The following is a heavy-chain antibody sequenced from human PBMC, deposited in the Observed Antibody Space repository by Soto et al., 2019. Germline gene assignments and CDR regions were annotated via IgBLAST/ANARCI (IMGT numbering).Heavy chain of an antibody. D-gene: IGHD1-26*01. CDR2: IGPETGAT. Sequence: GASVKVFCKASGYTFTGHYIHWVRQAPEQGPEWMGEIGPETGATRYAQKFQGRVTMTRDMSTTTVYMELNNLSPDDTAVYYCGRGRSGQIVVFYWGQGTPVTVSS. V-gene: IGHV1-2*02. CDR1: GYTFTGHY. CDR3: GRGRSGQIVVFY. J-gene: IGHJ4*02.